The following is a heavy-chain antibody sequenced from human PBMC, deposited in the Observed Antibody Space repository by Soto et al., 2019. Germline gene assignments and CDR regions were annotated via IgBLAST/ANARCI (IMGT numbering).Heavy chain of an antibody. D-gene: IGHD3-22*01. Sequence: ASVKVSCKTSGGAFGSYAISWVRQAPGQGLEWMGGIIPIFSTPNYAQKFQGRVTITADESTSTAYMELSSLRSEDTAVYYCARPIQYYFDTSAQSAWFDPWGQGTLVTSPQ. J-gene: IGHJ5*02. CDR2: IIPIFSTP. CDR1: GGAFGSYA. CDR3: ARPIQYYFDTSAQSAWFDP. V-gene: IGHV1-69*13.